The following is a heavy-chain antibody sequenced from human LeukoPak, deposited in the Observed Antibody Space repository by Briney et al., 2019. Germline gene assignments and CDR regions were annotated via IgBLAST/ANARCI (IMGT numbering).Heavy chain of an antibody. CDR1: GGSISSGNW. CDR2: INHSGST. CDR3: ARKTAVWGSYRGFDY. D-gene: IGHD3-16*02. J-gene: IGHJ4*02. V-gene: IGHV4-4*02. Sequence: PSETLSLTCAVSGGSISSGNWWSWVRQPPGKGLEWIGEINHSGSTNYNPSLKSRVTISVDTSKNQFSLKLSSVTAADTAVYYCARKTAVWGSYRGFDYWGQGTLVTVSS.